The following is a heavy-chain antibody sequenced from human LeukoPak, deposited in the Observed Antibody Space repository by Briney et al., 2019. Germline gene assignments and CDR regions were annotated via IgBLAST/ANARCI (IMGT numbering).Heavy chain of an antibody. V-gene: IGHV1-69*06. CDR2: IIPIFGTA. D-gene: IGHD3-10*01. CDR1: GGTFISYA. CDR3: AVTMVRGVIQDYYYYGMDV. Sequence: SVKVSCKASGGTFISYAISWVRQAPGQGLEWMGGIIPIFGTANYAQKFQGRVTITADKSTSTAYMELSSLRSEDTAVYYCAVTMVRGVIQDYYYYGMDVWGKGTTVTVSS. J-gene: IGHJ6*04.